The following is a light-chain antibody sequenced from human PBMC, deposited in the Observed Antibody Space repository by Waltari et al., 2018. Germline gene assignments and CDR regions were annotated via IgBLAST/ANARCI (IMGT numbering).Light chain of an antibody. CDR1: SSNIGHNY. V-gene: IGLV1-51*01. Sequence: QSVLTQPPSVSAAPRQQVTISCSGASSNIGHNYVSWYQQVSGTAPKLLIYDNDKRPSGIPDRFSGSKSGTSATLDITGLQTGDEADYYCGTWDSSLSAEVFGGGTKLTVL. CDR2: DND. CDR3: GTWDSSLSAEV. J-gene: IGLJ2*01.